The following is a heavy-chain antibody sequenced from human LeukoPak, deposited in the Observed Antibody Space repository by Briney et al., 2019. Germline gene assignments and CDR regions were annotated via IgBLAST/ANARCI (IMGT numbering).Heavy chain of an antibody. J-gene: IGHJ4*02. Sequence: GGSLRPSCAASEFAFSVYEMYWVRQASGKGLEWVSYISSSGDTRYYADSVKGRFTISRDNAKNSLYLQMNSLRAEDTAVYYCATLTVASTFDYWGQGALVTVSS. CDR3: ATLTVASTFDY. CDR1: EFAFSVYE. V-gene: IGHV3-48*03. CDR2: ISSSGDTR. D-gene: IGHD6-19*01.